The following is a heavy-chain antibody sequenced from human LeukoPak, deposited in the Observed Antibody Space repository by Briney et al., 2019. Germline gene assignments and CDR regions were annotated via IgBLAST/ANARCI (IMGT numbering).Heavy chain of an antibody. D-gene: IGHD3-10*01. Sequence: GGSLRLSCAASGFTFDDYGMRWVRQAPGKGLEWVSGINWNGGSTGYADSVKGRFTISRDNAKNSLYLQMNSLRAEDTALYYCARVRYGSGSYYNYYYYYMDVWGKGTTVTVSS. CDR3: ARVRYGSGSYYNYYYYYMDV. V-gene: IGHV3-20*04. CDR1: GFTFDDYG. J-gene: IGHJ6*03. CDR2: INWNGGST.